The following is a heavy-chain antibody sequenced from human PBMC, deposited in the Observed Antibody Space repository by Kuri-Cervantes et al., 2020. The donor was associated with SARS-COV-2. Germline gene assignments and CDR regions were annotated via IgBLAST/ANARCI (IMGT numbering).Heavy chain of an antibody. D-gene: IGHD2-15*01. Sequence: GESLKISCAASGFTFSSYGMHWVRQAPGKGLEWVAVISYGGSNKYYADSVKGRFTISRDNSKNTLYLQMDSLRPDDTAVYYCAKDPHGTVVVVAAIDQWGQGTLVTVSS. CDR1: GFTFSSYG. CDR2: ISYGGSNK. J-gene: IGHJ4*02. CDR3: AKDPHGTVVVVAAIDQ. V-gene: IGHV3-30*19.